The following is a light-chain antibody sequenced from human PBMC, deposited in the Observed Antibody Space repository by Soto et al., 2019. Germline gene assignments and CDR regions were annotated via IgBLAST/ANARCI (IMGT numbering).Light chain of an antibody. Sequence: QSVLTQPASVSGSPGQSITISCTGTSSDVGSYDLVSWYQHHPGKVPKLMVYEGTKRPSGVSDRFSGSKSGNTASLTISGLQAEDEADYYCQSYDNRLSRVVFGGGTKLTVL. J-gene: IGLJ2*01. CDR1: SSDVGSYDL. CDR2: EGT. V-gene: IGLV2-23*01. CDR3: QSYDNRLSRVV.